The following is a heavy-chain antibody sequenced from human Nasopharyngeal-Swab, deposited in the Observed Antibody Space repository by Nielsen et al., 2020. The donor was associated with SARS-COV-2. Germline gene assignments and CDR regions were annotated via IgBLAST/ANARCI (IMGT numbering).Heavy chain of an antibody. CDR2: ISCDGSNK. Sequence: GESLKISCAASGFTFSSYAMLWARQAPGKGLEWVAVISCDGSNKYYADSVKGRFTISRDNSKNTLYLQMNSLRAEDTAVYYCARAGDSSGWYFWFDPWGQGTLVTVSS. V-gene: IGHV3-30*14. CDR3: ARAGDSSGWYFWFDP. J-gene: IGHJ5*02. CDR1: GFTFSSYA. D-gene: IGHD6-19*01.